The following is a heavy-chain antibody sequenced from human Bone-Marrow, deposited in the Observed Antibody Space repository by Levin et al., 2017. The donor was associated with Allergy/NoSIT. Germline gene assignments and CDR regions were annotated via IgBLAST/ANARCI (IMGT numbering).Heavy chain of an antibody. CDR3: AREWVRWLQLLGYYYYYGMDV. Sequence: KISCKASGGTFSSYAISWVRQAPGQGLEWMGGIIPIFGTANYAQKFQGRVTITADESTSTAYMELSSLRSEDTAVYYCAREWVRWLQLLGYYYYYGMDVWGQGTTVTVSS. CDR1: GGTFSSYA. CDR2: IIPIFGTA. J-gene: IGHJ6*02. V-gene: IGHV1-69*01. D-gene: IGHD5-24*01.